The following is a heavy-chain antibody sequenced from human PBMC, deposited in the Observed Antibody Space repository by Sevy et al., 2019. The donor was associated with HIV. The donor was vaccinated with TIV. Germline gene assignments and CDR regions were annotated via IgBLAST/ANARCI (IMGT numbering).Heavy chain of an antibody. D-gene: IGHD3-9*01. J-gene: IGHJ4*02. Sequence: ASVKVSCKASGYTFTGYYMHWVRQAPGQGLEWMGWTNPNSGGTHYAQKFQGRVTMTRDTSISTAYMELSRLTSDDTAVYYCAREIHPQGNMSTGYISHWGQGTLVTVSS. V-gene: IGHV1-2*02. CDR1: GYTFTGYY. CDR3: AREIHPQGNMSTGYISH. CDR2: TNPNSGGT.